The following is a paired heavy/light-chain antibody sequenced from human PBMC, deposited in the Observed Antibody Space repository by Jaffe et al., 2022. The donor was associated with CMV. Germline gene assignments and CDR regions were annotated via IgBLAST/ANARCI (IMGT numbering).Light chain of an antibody. CDR1: QGIRND. CDR3: LQHYSYPWT. V-gene: IGKV1-17*01. CDR2: AAS. J-gene: IGKJ1*01. Sequence: DIQMTQSPSSLSASVGDRVTITCRASQGIRNDLGWYQQKPGKAPKRLIYAASSLQSGVPSRFSGSGSGTEFTLTISSLQPEDFATYYCLQHYSYPWTFGQGTKVEIK.
Heavy chain of an antibody. D-gene: IGHD4-17*01. V-gene: IGHV4-4*02. CDR3: ARWGYGDYGGGWFDP. Sequence: QVQLQESGPGLVKPSGTLSLTCAVSGGSISSSNWWSWVRQPPGKGLEWIGEIYHSGSTNYNPSLKSRVTISVDRSKNQFSLKLSSVTAADTAVYYCARWGYGDYGGGWFDPWGQGTLVTVSS. J-gene: IGHJ5*02. CDR1: GGSISSSNW. CDR2: IYHSGST.